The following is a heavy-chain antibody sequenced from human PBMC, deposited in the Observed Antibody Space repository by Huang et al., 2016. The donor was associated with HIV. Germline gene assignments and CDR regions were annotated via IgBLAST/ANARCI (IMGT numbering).Heavy chain of an antibody. Sequence: QVQLQQWGAGLLKPSETLALTCAVYGESLGTYYWAWIRRPPGKGLQWIGEVNDGGDINYSPALESRLTISVDTSRNQVSLTLTSMTAADTATYYCARRFRVAATRKWFDPWGQGTLVIVSS. CDR2: VNDGGDI. CDR3: ARRFRVAATRKWFDP. V-gene: IGHV4-34*01. CDR1: GESLGTYY. J-gene: IGHJ5*02. D-gene: IGHD3-10*01.